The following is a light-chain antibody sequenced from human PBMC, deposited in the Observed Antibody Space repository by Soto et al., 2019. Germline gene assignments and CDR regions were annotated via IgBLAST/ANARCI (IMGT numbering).Light chain of an antibody. J-gene: IGKJ5*01. CDR3: QQSNSYPIT. CDR1: QGISSA. CDR2: DAS. Sequence: AIQLTQSPSSLSASVGDRVTITCRASQGISSALAWYQQKPGKAPKLLIYDASSLESGVPSKFSGSGSGTDFIITISSLQPEDFATYYCQQSNSYPITFCQGTRLEIK. V-gene: IGKV1-13*02.